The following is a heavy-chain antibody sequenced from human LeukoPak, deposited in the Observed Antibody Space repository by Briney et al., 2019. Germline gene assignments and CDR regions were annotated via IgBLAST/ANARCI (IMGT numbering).Heavy chain of an antibody. J-gene: IGHJ4*02. Sequence: GGSLRLSCAASGFTFSSYWMTWVRQAPGKGLEWVANIKQDGSETYYVDSVKGRLTISRDNAKNSLYLQMNSLRAEDTAVYYCARGRPANGYSPYYFDYWGQGTLVTVSS. CDR1: GFTFSSYW. D-gene: IGHD2-8*01. CDR2: IKQDGSET. V-gene: IGHV3-7*04. CDR3: ARGRPANGYSPYYFDY.